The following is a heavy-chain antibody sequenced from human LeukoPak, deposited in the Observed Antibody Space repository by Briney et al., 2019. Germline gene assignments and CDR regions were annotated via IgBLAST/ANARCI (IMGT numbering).Heavy chain of an antibody. D-gene: IGHD3-3*01. CDR1: GGTFSSYA. V-gene: IGHV1-69*05. J-gene: IGHJ6*03. CDR2: IFPIFGTA. CDR3: ASSRFLEWFRLGYYYYYMDV. Sequence: SVKVSCKASGGTFSSYAISWVRQAPGQGLEWMGGIFPIFGTANYAQKFQGRVTITTDESTSTAYMELSSLRSEDTAVYYCASSRFLEWFRLGYYYYYMDVWGKGTTVTVSS.